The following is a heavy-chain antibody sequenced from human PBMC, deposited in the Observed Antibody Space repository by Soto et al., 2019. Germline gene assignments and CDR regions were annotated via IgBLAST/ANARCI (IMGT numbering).Heavy chain of an antibody. CDR2: INPSGGST. V-gene: IGHV1-46*01. Sequence: QVQLVQSGAEVKKPGASVKVSCKASGYTFTSYYMHWVRQAPGQGLEWMGIINPSGGSTSYAQKFECRVTMTRDTSTSTVYMELSSLRSEDTAGYYCASAGSSSPHDSWCQGTLVTVSS. CDR1: GYTFTSYY. D-gene: IGHD6-6*01. CDR3: ASAGSSSPHDS. J-gene: IGHJ5*01.